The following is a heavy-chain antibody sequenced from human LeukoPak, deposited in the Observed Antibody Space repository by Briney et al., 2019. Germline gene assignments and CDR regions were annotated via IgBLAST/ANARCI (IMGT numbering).Heavy chain of an antibody. CDR3: ARVVGAAALNWFGP. V-gene: IGHV3-21*01. CDR1: GFTFSSYS. Sequence: PGGSLRLSCAASGFTFSSYSMNWIRQAPGKGLEWVSSISSSSSYIYYADSVKGRFTISRDNAKNSLYLQMNSLRAEDTAVYYCARVVGAAALNWFGPCGQGTLVTVSS. CDR2: ISSSSSYI. D-gene: IGHD3-10*01. J-gene: IGHJ5*02.